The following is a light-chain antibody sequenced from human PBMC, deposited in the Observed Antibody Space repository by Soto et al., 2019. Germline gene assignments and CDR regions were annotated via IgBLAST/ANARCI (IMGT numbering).Light chain of an antibody. V-gene: IGLV1-51*02. Sequence: QSVLTQPPSVSAAPGQTATISCSGRSSNIGNNFVSWYQQLPGTAPKLLIYENNKRPSGIPDRFSGSKSGTSATLGITGLQTGDEADYYCGTWDSSLSAGVFGGGTKVTVL. CDR1: SSNIGNNF. CDR2: ENN. CDR3: GTWDSSLSAGV. J-gene: IGLJ2*01.